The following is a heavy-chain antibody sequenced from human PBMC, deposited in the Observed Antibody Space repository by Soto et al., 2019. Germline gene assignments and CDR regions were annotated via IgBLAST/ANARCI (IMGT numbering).Heavy chain of an antibody. J-gene: IGHJ4*02. CDR2: ISAYNGNK. D-gene: IGHD1-26*01. CDR1: GYTFTSYG. CDR3: ARDLGGSYYAPVDY. Sequence: QVQLVQSGAEVKKPGASVKVSCKASGYTFTSYGISWVRQAPGQGLEWMGWISAYNGNKKYAQKLQGRVTMTTDTSTSAAYMELRSLRSDDAAVYYCARDLGGSYYAPVDYWGQGTVVTVSS. V-gene: IGHV1-18*01.